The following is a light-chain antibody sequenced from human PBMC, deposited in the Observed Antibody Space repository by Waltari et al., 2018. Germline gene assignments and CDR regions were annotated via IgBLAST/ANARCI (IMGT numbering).Light chain of an antibody. V-gene: IGLV3-1*01. CDR1: PLGSKR. CDR2: ADS. Sequence: SFELTQPSSVSVSPGQTASIACSGDPLGSKRPSWYQQKAGQSPVLVIYADSERPSGVPGRFSAARSGDTVTLNISGTQDLDEADYYCQTWDSNIFVFGPGTKVTVL. CDR3: QTWDSNIFV. J-gene: IGLJ1*01.